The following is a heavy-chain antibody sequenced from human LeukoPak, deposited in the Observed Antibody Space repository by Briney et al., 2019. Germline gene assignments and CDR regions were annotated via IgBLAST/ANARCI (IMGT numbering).Heavy chain of an antibody. Sequence: WASVKVSCKASGYTFTSYGISWVRQAPGQGLEWMGWISAYNGNTNYEQKLQGRVTMTTDTSTSTAYMELRSLRSDDTAVYYCARVLDDSSGYYFRLIDYWGQGTLVTVSS. D-gene: IGHD3-22*01. V-gene: IGHV1-18*01. CDR1: GYTFTSYG. J-gene: IGHJ4*02. CDR2: ISAYNGNT. CDR3: ARVLDDSSGYYFRLIDY.